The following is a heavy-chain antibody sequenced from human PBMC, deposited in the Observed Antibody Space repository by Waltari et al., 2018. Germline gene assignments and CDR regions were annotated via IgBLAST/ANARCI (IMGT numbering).Heavy chain of an antibody. CDR2: ITRSASFI. V-gene: IGHV3-21*01. Sequence: EVLLMESGGDLVKPGGSLRLSCAVSGFLFNTYDMHWVRQAPGKGPEWVSMITRSASFIYYANSVKGRFTVSRDDAEKSLFLQMDSLTVEDTAVYYCARSSPQGTPGGIDHWGQGTLVTVSS. J-gene: IGHJ5*02. CDR1: GFLFNTYD. D-gene: IGHD1-26*01. CDR3: ARSSPQGTPGGIDH.